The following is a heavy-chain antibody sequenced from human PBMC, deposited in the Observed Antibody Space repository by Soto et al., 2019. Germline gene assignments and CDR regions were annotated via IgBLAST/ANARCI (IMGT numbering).Heavy chain of an antibody. J-gene: IGHJ4*02. CDR1: LFTFSSYA. CDR3: AKGWVVESSAPDY. V-gene: IGHV3-23*01. D-gene: IGHD3-22*01. CDR2: ISGSGGST. Sequence: VGSLRLSGSASLFTFSSYAMSWVRHAPGKGLEWVSAISGSGGSTYYADSAKGRFTISRDNSKNTLYLQMNSLRAEDTAVYYCAKGWVVESSAPDYWGQGTLVTVSS.